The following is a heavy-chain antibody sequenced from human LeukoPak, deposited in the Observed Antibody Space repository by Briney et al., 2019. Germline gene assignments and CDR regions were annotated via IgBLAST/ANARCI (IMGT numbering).Heavy chain of an antibody. V-gene: IGHV4-59*01. Sequence: SETLSLTCTVSGGSISSYYWSWIRQPPGKGLEWIGYIYYSGNTNYNPSLKSRVTISVDTSKNQFSLKLNSVTAADTAVYYCARGSYNENWFDPWGQGTLVTVSS. CDR1: GGSISSYY. J-gene: IGHJ5*02. CDR2: IYYSGNT. D-gene: IGHD1-14*01. CDR3: ARGSYNENWFDP.